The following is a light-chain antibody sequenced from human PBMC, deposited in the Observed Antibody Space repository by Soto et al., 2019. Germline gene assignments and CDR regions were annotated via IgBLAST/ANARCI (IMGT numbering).Light chain of an antibody. Sequence: EIVLTQSPGTLSLSPGERATLSCRASQSVSSSYLAWYQQKPGQAPRLLIHGASSRATGIPDRFSGSGSGTDFTLTISRLEPEDFAVYYCQQYGGSQRWTFGQGTKEEIK. CDR2: GAS. J-gene: IGKJ1*01. V-gene: IGKV3-20*01. CDR1: QSVSSSY. CDR3: QQYGGSQRWT.